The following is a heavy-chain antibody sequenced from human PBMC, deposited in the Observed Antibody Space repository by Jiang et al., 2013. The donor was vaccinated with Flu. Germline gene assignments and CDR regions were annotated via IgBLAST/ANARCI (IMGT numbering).Heavy chain of an antibody. D-gene: IGHD3-22*01. Sequence: LLKPSETLSLTCTVSGGSISSSSYYWGWIRQPPGKGLEWIGSIYYSGSTYYNPSLKSRVAISVDTSKNQFSLKLSSVTAADTAVYYCARLAPYYYDSSGYYPDYWGQGTLVTVSS. CDR3: ARLAPYYYDSSGYYPDY. CDR1: GGSISSSSYY. V-gene: IGHV4-39*07. CDR2: IYYSGST. J-gene: IGHJ4*02.